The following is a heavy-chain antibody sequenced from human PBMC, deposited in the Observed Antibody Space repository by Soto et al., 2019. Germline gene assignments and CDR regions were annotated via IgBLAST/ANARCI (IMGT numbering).Heavy chain of an antibody. CDR1: GGSFSGYY. CDR3: ASLYSGYDNDAFDI. D-gene: IGHD5-12*01. Sequence: SATLSLTCAVYGGSFSGYYWSWIRQPPGKGLEWIGEINHSGSTNYNPSLKSRVTISVDTSKNQFSLKLSSVTAADTAVYYCASLYSGYDNDAFDIWGQGTMVTVSS. V-gene: IGHV4-34*01. J-gene: IGHJ3*02. CDR2: INHSGST.